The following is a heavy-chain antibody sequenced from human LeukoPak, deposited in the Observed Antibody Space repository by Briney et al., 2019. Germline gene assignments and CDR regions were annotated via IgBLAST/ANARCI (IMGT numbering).Heavy chain of an antibody. D-gene: IGHD2-2*01. CDR2: IYHSGST. CDR3: AREDCSSTSCYRGAGWFDP. V-gene: IGHV4-30-2*01. Sequence: SETLSLTCAVSGGSISSGGYSWSWIRQPPGKGLEWIGYIYHSGSTYYNPSLKSRVTISVDRSKNQFSLKLSSVTAADTAVHCCAREDCSSTSCYRGAGWFDPWGQGTLVTVSS. J-gene: IGHJ5*02. CDR1: GGSISSGGYS.